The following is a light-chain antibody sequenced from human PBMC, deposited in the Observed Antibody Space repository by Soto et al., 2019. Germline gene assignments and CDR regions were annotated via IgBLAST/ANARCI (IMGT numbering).Light chain of an antibody. V-gene: IGLV1-40*01. CDR1: SSNIGARYD. CDR2: GNS. Sequence: QSVLTQPPSVSGAPGQRVTISCTGSSSNIGARYDVHWYQQLPGTAPKLLIYGNSNRPSGVPDRFSGYKSGTSASLAITGLQVEDEADYYCQSYDSSLSGVVFGGGTKVTVL. J-gene: IGLJ2*01. CDR3: QSYDSSLSGVV.